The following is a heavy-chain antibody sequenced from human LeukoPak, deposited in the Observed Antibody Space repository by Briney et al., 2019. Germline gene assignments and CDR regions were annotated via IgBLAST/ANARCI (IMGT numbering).Heavy chain of an antibody. CDR3: ARVGYSYGWGGFDF. V-gene: IGHV3-7*03. CDR2: IKVDGSEK. J-gene: IGHJ4*02. Sequence: QSGGSLRLSCAASGFTFSNYWMSWVRQAPGKGLEWVANIKVDGSEKYYLDSVKGRFTISRDNAKNSLFLQMNSLRAEDTAVYYCARVGYSYGWGGFDFWGQGTLVTVSS. CDR1: GFTFSNYW. D-gene: IGHD5-18*01.